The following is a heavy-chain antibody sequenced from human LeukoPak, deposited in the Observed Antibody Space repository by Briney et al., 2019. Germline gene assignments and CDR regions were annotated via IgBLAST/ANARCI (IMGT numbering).Heavy chain of an antibody. CDR1: GGSISIYY. V-gene: IGHV4-59*01. CDR3: VRDRELYY. Sequence: SETLSLTCTVSGGSISIYYWSWIRQPPGKGLEWIGYVYNSGSTDYDPSLKSRVTISADTSKNQFSLKVNSVTASDTAVYYCVRDRELYYWGQGILVTVSS. D-gene: IGHD1-26*01. J-gene: IGHJ4*02. CDR2: VYNSGST.